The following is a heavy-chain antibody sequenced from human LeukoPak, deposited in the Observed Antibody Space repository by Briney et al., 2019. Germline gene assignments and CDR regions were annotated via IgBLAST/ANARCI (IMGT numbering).Heavy chain of an antibody. CDR3: ARQLDTVQLERPYYFDY. CDR2: IYPGDSDT. CDR1: GYSFTSYW. Sequence: KCGESLKISCKGSGYSFTSYWIGWVRQMPGKGLEWMGIIYPGDSDTRYSPSFQGQVTLSADKSISPAYLQWSSLKASDTAMYYCARQLDTVQLERPYYFDYWGQGTLVAVSS. V-gene: IGHV5-51*01. J-gene: IGHJ4*02. D-gene: IGHD1-1*01.